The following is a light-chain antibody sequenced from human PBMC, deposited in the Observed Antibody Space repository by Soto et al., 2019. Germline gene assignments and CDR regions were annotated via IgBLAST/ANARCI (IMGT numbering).Light chain of an antibody. V-gene: IGKV3-15*01. CDR1: QSVSSN. CDR3: RHYNSYSEA. J-gene: IGKJ1*01. CDR2: GAS. Sequence: EIVMTQSPATLSVSPGERATLSCMASQSVSSNLAWYQQKPGQAPRLLIYGASTRATGIPARFSGSGSGTEFTLTISSLQSEDFAVYYCRHYNSYSEAFGQGTKVDIK.